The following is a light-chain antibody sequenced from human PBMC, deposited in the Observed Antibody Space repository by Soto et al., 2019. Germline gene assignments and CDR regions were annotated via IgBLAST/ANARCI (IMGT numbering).Light chain of an antibody. Sequence: QLVLTQSPSASASLGASVKLTCTLSSGHSSYTLAWHQQQPQKGPRYLMKVDSDGSHSKGDGIPDRFSGSSSGAERYLTISSLQSEDEADYYCQTWGTGVHVFGGGTKLTVL. CDR2: VDSDGSH. CDR1: SGHSSYT. CDR3: QTWGTGVHV. V-gene: IGLV4-69*01. J-gene: IGLJ3*02.